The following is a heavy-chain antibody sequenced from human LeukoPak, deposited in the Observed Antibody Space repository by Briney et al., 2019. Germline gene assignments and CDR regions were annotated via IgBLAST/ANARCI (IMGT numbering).Heavy chain of an antibody. D-gene: IGHD1-26*01. CDR1: GYTFTSYD. Sequence: ASVKVSCKASGYTFTSYDINWVRQATGQGLEWMGWMNPNSGNTGYAQKFQGRVTMTRNTSVSTAYMELSSLRSEDTAVYYCARGVSGSYYMPWFDPWGQGTLVTVSS. CDR3: ARGVSGSYYMPWFDP. CDR2: MNPNSGNT. V-gene: IGHV1-8*01. J-gene: IGHJ5*02.